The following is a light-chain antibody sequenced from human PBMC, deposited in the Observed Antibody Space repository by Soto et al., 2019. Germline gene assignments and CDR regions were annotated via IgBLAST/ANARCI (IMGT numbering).Light chain of an antibody. CDR3: LQHDSYPLT. CDR2: GAS. V-gene: IGKV1-17*01. CDR1: QSISSN. Sequence: DIQLTQSPSSLSASVGDRVTITCRASQSISSNLNWYQQQPGKAPKVLIYGASNLQSGVPSTFSASGSGTQFTLTISSLQPEDFATYYCLQHDSYPLTFGGGTKVEIE. J-gene: IGKJ4*01.